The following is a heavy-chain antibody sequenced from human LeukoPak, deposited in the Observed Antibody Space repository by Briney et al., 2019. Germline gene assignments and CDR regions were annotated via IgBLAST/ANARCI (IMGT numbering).Heavy chain of an antibody. V-gene: IGHV3-30*04. J-gene: IGHJ4*02. CDR3: ARDSEITMVRGVIDY. D-gene: IGHD3-10*01. Sequence: PGRSLRLSCAASGFTFSSYAMHWVRQAPGKGLEWVAVISYDGSNKYYADSVKGRFTISRDNSKNTLYLQMNSLRAEDTAVYYCARDSEITMVRGVIDYWGQGTLVTVS. CDR1: GFTFSSYA. CDR2: ISYDGSNK.